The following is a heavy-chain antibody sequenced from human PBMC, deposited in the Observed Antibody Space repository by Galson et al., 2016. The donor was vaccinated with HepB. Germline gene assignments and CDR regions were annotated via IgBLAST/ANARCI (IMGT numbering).Heavy chain of an antibody. CDR1: GGSISSRSYY. CDR2: IDYSGTT. Sequence: SETLSLTCTVSGGSISSRSYYWGWTRQPPGSGLEWIGTIDYSGTTYYNPSLKSRVTMSVDTSKNQFSLKLSSVTAADTAVYYCVRLLEKKGDYYYYGMDVWGHGTTVTVSS. CDR3: VRLLEKKGDYYYYGMDV. V-gene: IGHV4-39*01. J-gene: IGHJ6*02. D-gene: IGHD1-1*01.